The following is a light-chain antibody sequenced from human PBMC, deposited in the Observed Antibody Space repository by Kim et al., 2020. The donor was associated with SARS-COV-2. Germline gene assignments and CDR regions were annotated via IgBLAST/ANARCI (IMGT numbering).Light chain of an antibody. J-gene: IGLJ2*01. Sequence: SYELTQPPSVSVSPGQTASITCSGDKLGDKYAFWYQQKPGHSPVLVIYQDNKRPSGIPERFSGSNSANTATLTISGTQAMDEADYYCQAWDRSTAVFGGGTQLTV. CDR1: KLGDKY. V-gene: IGLV3-1*01. CDR2: QDN. CDR3: QAWDRSTAV.